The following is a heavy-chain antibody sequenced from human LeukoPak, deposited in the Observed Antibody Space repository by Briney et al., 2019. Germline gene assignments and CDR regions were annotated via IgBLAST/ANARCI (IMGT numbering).Heavy chain of an antibody. D-gene: IGHD3-10*01. J-gene: IGHJ4*02. CDR3: ATSAPPG. Sequence: GGSLRLSCAASGFTFDDYAMHWVRQAPGKGLEWVSGISWNSGSIGYADSVKGRFTISRDNAKNSLYLQMNSLRAEDTALYYCATSAPPGWGQGTLVTVSS. CDR1: GFTFDDYA. V-gene: IGHV3-9*01. CDR2: ISWNSGSI.